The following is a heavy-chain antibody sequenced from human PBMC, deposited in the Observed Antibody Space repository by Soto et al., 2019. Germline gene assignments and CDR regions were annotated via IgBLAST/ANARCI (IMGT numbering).Heavy chain of an antibody. CDR2: IYYRGST. D-gene: IGHD1-26*01. CDR3: ARDGREASGMDV. V-gene: IGHV4-59*11. J-gene: IGHJ6*01. CDR1: GGSISSHY. Sequence: SETLSITCTFSGGSISSHYWSWVRQAPGKGLEWIGHIYYRGSTSYNPSLRSRSTISVDTSNNQFSLKLNSVTTADTAVYYCARDGREASGMDVWGQGTKVTVSS.